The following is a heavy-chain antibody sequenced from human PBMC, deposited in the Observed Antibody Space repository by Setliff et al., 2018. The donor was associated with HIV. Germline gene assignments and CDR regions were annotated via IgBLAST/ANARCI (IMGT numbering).Heavy chain of an antibody. D-gene: IGHD3-16*02. CDR2: IIPSGST. CDR3: ARESLNLGELSSNPDASDI. CDR1: GGSFSGYY. V-gene: IGHV4-34*12. J-gene: IGHJ3*02. Sequence: KASETLSLTCAVYGGSFSGYYWSWIRQPPGKGLKWIGEIIPSGSTNYNPSLKSRVTISVDTSKNQFSLKLSSVTAADTAVYYCARESLNLGELSSNPDASDIWGQGTMVTVSS.